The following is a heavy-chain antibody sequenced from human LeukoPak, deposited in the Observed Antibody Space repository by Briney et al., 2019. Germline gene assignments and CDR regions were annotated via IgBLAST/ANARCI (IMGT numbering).Heavy chain of an antibody. CDR1: GFTFTNYA. CDR3: AKEKYNAWSPYYFDY. CDR2: ISHSGGTS. D-gene: IGHD1-1*01. Sequence: PGGSLRLSRAASGFTFTNYAMSWVRQAPGKGLEWVSGISHSGGTSYYADSVKGRFTISRDNSKDTLYLQMSSLRGEDTAIYYCAKEKYNAWSPYYFDYWGQGTLVTVSS. V-gene: IGHV3-23*01. J-gene: IGHJ4*02.